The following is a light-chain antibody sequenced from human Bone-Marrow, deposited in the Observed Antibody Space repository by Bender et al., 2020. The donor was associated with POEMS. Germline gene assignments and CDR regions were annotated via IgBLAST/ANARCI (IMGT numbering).Light chain of an antibody. J-gene: IGLJ3*02. CDR3: SSFTTYSSLAGV. V-gene: IGLV2-14*03. Sequence: QSALTQPASVSGSPGQSITISCTGTSSDVGGYYYVSWYQHHPGKAPKLLIYDGSNRPSGVSNRFSGSKSVNTASLTISGLQAEDEAYYYCSSFTTYSSLAGVFGGGTKLTVL. CDR1: SSDVGGYYY. CDR2: DGS.